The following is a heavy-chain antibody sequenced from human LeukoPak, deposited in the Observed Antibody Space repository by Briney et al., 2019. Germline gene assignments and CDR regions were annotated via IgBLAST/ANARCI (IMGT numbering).Heavy chain of an antibody. V-gene: IGHV3-64D*09. J-gene: IGHJ6*02. Sequence: PGGSLRLSCSASGFTFSTYPMHWVRQAPGKGLEYVSTIFANGDITSYAASVKGRLTTSRDNSKNTLYLQMSSLRPEDTAVYYCVKSPSDGLDVWGQGATVTVSS. CDR1: GFTFSTYP. CDR3: VKSPSDGLDV. CDR2: IFANGDIT.